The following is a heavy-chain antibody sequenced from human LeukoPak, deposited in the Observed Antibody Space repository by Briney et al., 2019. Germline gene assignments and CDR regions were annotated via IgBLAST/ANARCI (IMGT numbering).Heavy chain of an antibody. CDR1: GYTFTSYY. CDR2: INPSGGST. D-gene: IGHD3-3*01. J-gene: IGHJ5*02. Sequence: GASVKVSCKASGYTFTSYYMHWVRQAPGQGLEWMGIINPSGGSTSYAQKFQGRVTMTRDTSTSTVYMELSSLRSEDTAVYYCARVTVTIFGVFNWFDPWGQGTLVTVSS. V-gene: IGHV1-46*01. CDR3: ARVTVTIFGVFNWFDP.